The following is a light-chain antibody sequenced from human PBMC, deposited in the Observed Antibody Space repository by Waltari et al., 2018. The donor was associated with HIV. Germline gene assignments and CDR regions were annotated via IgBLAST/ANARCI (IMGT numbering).Light chain of an antibody. V-gene: IGLV2-8*01. CDR1: SSDVGGYNY. CDR3: SSYAGSNSDV. Sequence: QSALTQPPSASGSPGQSVTISCTGTSSDVGGYNYVSWYQQHPGKAPKLMIYEVTKRPSVVPVRFSGSKSGNTASLTVSGLQAEDEADYYCSSYAGSNSDVFGTGTKVTVL. J-gene: IGLJ1*01. CDR2: EVT.